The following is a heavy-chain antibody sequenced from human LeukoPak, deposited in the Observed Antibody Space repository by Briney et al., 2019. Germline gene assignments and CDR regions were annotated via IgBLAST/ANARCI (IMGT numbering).Heavy chain of an antibody. D-gene: IGHD3-22*01. CDR2: IYYSVST. Sequence: PSETLSLTGTVSGGPVSSGSYDWSWIRQPPGKGLEWIGYIYYSVSTNYNPSLKSRVTISVDTSKNQFSLQLSSVTAADTAVYYCARDVSYYDSSGYPAYGLDYWGQGTLVTVSS. J-gene: IGHJ4*02. CDR1: GGPVSSGSYD. CDR3: ARDVSYYDSSGYPAYGLDY. V-gene: IGHV4-61*01.